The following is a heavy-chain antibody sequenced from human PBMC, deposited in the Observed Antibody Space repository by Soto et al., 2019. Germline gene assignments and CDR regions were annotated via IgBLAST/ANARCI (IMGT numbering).Heavy chain of an antibody. CDR1: GFTFSSYS. V-gene: IGHV3-21*04. D-gene: IGHD2-2*01. Sequence: GSLRLSCAASGFTFSSYSMNWVRQAPGKGLEWVSSISGSSSYIYYADSVKGRFTISRDNSKNTLYLQMNSLRAEDTAVYYCAKGGDLLWPMDYWGQGTLVTVSS. CDR2: ISGSSSYI. CDR3: AKGGDLLWPMDY. J-gene: IGHJ4*02.